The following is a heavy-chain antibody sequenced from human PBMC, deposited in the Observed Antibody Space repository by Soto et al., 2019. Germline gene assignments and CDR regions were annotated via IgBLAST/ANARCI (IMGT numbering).Heavy chain of an antibody. V-gene: IGHV4-59*01. CDR1: GGSISPYF. D-gene: IGHD6-13*01. CDR3: ARGLAAGVAY. J-gene: IGHJ4*02. CDR2: IDYSGST. Sequence: QVQLQESGPGLVKPSETMSLTCTVSGGSISPYFWSWIRQPPGKGLEWIGYIDYSGSTKYNPSLKSRAIMSLDTSKRQFSLKLTSVTAADSAVYYCARGLAAGVAYWGRGSLVSVSP.